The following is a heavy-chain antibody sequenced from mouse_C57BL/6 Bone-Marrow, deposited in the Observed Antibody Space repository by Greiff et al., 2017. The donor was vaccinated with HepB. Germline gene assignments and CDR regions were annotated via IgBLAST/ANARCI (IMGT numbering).Heavy chain of an antibody. CDR1: GFTFSSYA. J-gene: IGHJ3*01. CDR2: ISDGGSYT. Sequence: EVKVVESGGGLVKPGGSLKLSCAASGFTFSSYAMSWVRQTPEKRLEWVATISDGGSYTYYPDNVKGRFTISRDNAKNNLYLQMSHLKSEDTAMYYCARDTRYYGSSPAWFAYWGQGTLVTVSA. D-gene: IGHD1-1*01. CDR3: ARDTRYYGSSPAWFAY. V-gene: IGHV5-4*01.